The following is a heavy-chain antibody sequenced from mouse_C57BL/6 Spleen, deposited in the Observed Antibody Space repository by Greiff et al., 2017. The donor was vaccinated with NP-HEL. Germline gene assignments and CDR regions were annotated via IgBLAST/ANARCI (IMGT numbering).Heavy chain of an antibody. CDR1: GYSITSGYY. Sequence: EVQLQQSGPGLVKPSQSLSLTCSVTGYSITSGYYWNWIRQFPGNKLEWMGYISYDGSNNYNPSLKNRISITRDTSKNQFFLKLNSVTTEDTATYYCARGSLMVSYYYAMDYWGQGTSVTVSS. CDR2: ISYDGSN. D-gene: IGHD2-2*01. J-gene: IGHJ4*01. V-gene: IGHV3-6*01. CDR3: ARGSLMVSYYYAMDY.